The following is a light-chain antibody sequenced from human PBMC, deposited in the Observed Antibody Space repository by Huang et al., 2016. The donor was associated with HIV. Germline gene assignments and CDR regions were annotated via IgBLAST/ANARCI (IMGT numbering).Light chain of an antibody. CDR3: QQYGSSPRLT. V-gene: IGKV3-20*01. CDR2: GAA. J-gene: IGKJ4*01. CDR1: QSVSSSY. Sequence: EIVLTQSPGTLSWSPGERATLTCRASQSVSSSYLAWYQQKPGQAPRLLIYGAASRATGIPDRFSGSGFGTDFTRTISRLEPEDFTVYYCQQYGSSPRLTFGGGTKVEI.